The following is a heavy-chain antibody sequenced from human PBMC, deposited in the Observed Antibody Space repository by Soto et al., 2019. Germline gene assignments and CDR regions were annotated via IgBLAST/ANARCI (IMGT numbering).Heavy chain of an antibody. Sequence: GGSLRLYCVASGFTFSNAWMNRVRQAPGKGLEWVGRIKSKTDGGTTDYAAPVKGRFTISRDDSKNTLYLQMNSLKTEDTAVYYCTTLGHYYDSSPLDVWGQGTTVTVSS. D-gene: IGHD3-22*01. CDR1: GFTFSNAW. CDR3: TTLGHYYDSSPLDV. V-gene: IGHV3-15*07. CDR2: IKSKTDGGTT. J-gene: IGHJ6*02.